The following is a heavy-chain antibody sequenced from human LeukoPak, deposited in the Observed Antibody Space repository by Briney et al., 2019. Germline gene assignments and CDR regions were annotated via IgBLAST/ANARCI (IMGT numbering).Heavy chain of an antibody. CDR3: AKLRGPFGAPGGDY. D-gene: IGHD3-10*01. CDR1: GLTFSSYA. Sequence: GGSLRLSCAASGLTFSSYAMSWVRQAPGKGLEWVSAISGSGGSTYYADSVKGRFTISRDNSKNTLYLQMNSLRAEDTAVYYCAKLRGPFGAPGGDYWGQGTLVTVSS. J-gene: IGHJ4*02. V-gene: IGHV3-23*01. CDR2: ISGSGGST.